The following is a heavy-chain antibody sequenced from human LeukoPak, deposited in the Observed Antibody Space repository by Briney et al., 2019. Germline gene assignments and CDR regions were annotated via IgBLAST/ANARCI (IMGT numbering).Heavy chain of an antibody. V-gene: IGHV3-15*01. CDR2: IKSKTDGGTT. D-gene: IGHD2-21*02. Sequence: GGSLRLSCAASGFTFSNAWMSWVRQAPGKGPEWVGRIKSKTDGGTTDYAAPVKGRFTISRDDSKNTLYLQMNSLKTEDTAVYYCTTDPLAYCGGDCSEGAFDIWGQGTMVTVSS. CDR3: TTDPLAYCGGDCSEGAFDI. J-gene: IGHJ3*02. CDR1: GFTFSNAW.